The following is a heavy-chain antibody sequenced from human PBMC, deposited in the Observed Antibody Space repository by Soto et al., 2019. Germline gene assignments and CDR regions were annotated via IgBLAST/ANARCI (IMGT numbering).Heavy chain of an antibody. CDR1: GFTFSDSA. Sequence: EVQLVESGGRLVQPGGSLRLSCEASGFTFSDSAMNWVRQAPGKGLDWLAFITSTSSTILYADSVKGRFTISRDNAKNSLYLQMSSLRDDDTAVYYCARGRDHAFDIWGQGTMVTVSS. J-gene: IGHJ3*02. CDR3: ARGRDHAFDI. V-gene: IGHV3-48*02. CDR2: ITSTSSTI.